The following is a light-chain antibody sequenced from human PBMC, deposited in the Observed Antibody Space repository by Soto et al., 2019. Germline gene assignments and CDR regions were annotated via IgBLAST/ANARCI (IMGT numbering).Light chain of an antibody. J-gene: IGLJ2*01. CDR2: DVN. CDR1: SSDIGAYNY. Sequence: QSALTRPASVSGSPGQSITISCTGTSSDIGAYNYVSWYQQHPGKAPKLMIYDVNIRPSGVSNRFSGSKSGNTASLTISGLQAEDEADYYCTSWTTSTTMIFGGGTNSPS. V-gene: IGLV2-14*03. CDR3: TSWTTSTTMI.